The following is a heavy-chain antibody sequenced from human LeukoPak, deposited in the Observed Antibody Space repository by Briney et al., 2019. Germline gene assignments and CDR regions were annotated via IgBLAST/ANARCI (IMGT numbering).Heavy chain of an antibody. Sequence: PGGSLRLSCAASGFTFSSYGMSWVRQAPGKGLEWVSAISGSGGSTYYADSVKGRFTISRDNSKNTLYLQMNSLRAEDTAVYYCAKDLESYGYRAHPIDHWGQGTLVTVSS. CDR2: ISGSGGST. J-gene: IGHJ4*02. CDR1: GFTFSSYG. D-gene: IGHD5-18*01. CDR3: AKDLESYGYRAHPIDH. V-gene: IGHV3-23*01.